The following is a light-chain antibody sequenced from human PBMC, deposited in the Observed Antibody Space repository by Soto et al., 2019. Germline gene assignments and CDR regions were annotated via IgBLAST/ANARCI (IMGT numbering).Light chain of an antibody. CDR3: ASYTCSSTSVI. CDR1: SSDVGGYKY. J-gene: IGLJ2*01. CDR2: EVS. V-gene: IGLV2-14*01. Sequence: QSALTQPASVSGSPGQSITISCTGTSSDVGGYKYVSWYQQHPDKAPKLIIFEVSNRPSGISSRFSGSKSGNTASLTISGLHAEDEADYYCASYTCSSTSVIFGRGTKVTVL.